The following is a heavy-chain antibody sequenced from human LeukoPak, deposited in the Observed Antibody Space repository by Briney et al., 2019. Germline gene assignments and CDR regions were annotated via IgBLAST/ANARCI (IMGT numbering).Heavy chain of an antibody. D-gene: IGHD3-10*01. Sequence: GSLRLSCAASGFTFSDYWMHRVRQAPDKGLVWVSRIDSDGGATTYADSVKGRFTISRDNAKNTLYLQMNSLRAEDTAVYYCARQRWFGELFLDYWGQGTLVTVSS. CDR2: IDSDGGAT. J-gene: IGHJ4*02. CDR1: GFTFSDYW. V-gene: IGHV3-74*01. CDR3: ARQRWFGELFLDY.